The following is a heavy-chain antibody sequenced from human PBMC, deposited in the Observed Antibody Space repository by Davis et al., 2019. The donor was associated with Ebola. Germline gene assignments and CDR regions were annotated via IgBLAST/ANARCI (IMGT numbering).Heavy chain of an antibody. CDR3: ARDLGTMVDV. CDR1: RGTFGSYA. Sequence: AASVKVSCKASRGTFGSYAISWVRQAPGQGLEWMGGVIPMFGTSKYAQKFQDRVTITADKSTSTAYMELSSLRSEDTAVYYCARDLGTMVDVWGQGTTVTVSS. CDR2: VIPMFGTS. V-gene: IGHV1-69*06. D-gene: IGHD3-10*01. J-gene: IGHJ6*02.